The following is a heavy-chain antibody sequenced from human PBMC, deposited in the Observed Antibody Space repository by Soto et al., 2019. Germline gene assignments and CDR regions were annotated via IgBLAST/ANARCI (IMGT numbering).Heavy chain of an antibody. V-gene: IGHV1-18*01. D-gene: IGHD3-3*01. CDR3: ARDVLRFLEWSSPYYYYYGMDV. J-gene: IGHJ6*02. Sequence: ASVKVSCKASGYTFTSYGISWVRQAPGQGIEWMGWISAYNGNTNYAQKLQGRVTMTTDTSTSTAYMELRSLRSDDTAVYYCARDVLRFLEWSSPYYYYYGMDVWGQGTTVTVSS. CDR1: GYTFTSYG. CDR2: ISAYNGNT.